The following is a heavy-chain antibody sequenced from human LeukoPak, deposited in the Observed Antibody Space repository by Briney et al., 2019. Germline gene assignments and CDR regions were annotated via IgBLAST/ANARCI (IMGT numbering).Heavy chain of an antibody. J-gene: IGHJ4*02. CDR3: ARQKSGSYGLFDY. CDR1: GGSISSSSHY. V-gene: IGHV4-39*01. CDR2: IYYSGST. D-gene: IGHD1-26*01. Sequence: SETLSLTCTVSGGSISSSSHYWGWIRQPPGNGLEWIGSIYYSGSTYYNPSLKSRVTISVDTSKNQFSLKLSSVTAADTSVYYCARQKSGSYGLFDYWGQGTLVTVSS.